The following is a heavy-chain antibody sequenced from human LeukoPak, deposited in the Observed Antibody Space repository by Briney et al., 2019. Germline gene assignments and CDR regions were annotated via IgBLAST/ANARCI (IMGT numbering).Heavy chain of an antibody. V-gene: IGHV1-18*01. CDR3: ARGGKYYYDSSGSFYYYYMDV. D-gene: IGHD3-22*01. CDR2: ITPNNGNI. CDR1: GYTFTSYG. J-gene: IGHJ6*03. Sequence: ASVKVSCKASGYTFTSYGINWVRQAPGQGLEWMGWITPNNGNINYAQKFQGRFTMTTDTSTTTAYMELRSLRSDDTAVYYCARGGKYYYDSSGSFYYYYMDVWGKGTTVTISS.